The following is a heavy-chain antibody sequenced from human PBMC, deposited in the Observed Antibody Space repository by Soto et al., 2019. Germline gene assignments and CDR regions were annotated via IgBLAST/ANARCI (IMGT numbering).Heavy chain of an antibody. CDR3: AKGARDYYGSGYGYYYYGMDV. CDR1: GGTFSSYA. CDR2: IIPIFGTA. V-gene: IGHV1-69*13. J-gene: IGHJ6*02. D-gene: IGHD3-10*01. Sequence: ASVKVSCKASGGTFSSYAISWVRQAPGQGLEWMGGIIPIFGTANYAQKFQGRVTITADESTSTAYMELSSLRAEDTAVYYCAKGARDYYGSGYGYYYYGMDVWGQGTTVTVSS.